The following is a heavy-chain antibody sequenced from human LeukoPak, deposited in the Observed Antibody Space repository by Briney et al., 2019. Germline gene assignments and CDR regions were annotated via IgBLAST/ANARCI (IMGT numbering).Heavy chain of an antibody. D-gene: IGHD5-18*01. V-gene: IGHV3-43D*04. J-gene: IGHJ4*02. CDR3: AKPTSTGYSYGLVY. Sequence: GGSLRLSCAASGFTFDDYAMHWVRQAPGKGLEWVSLISWDGGSTYHADSVKGRFTISRDNSKNSLYLQMNSLRAEDTALYYCAKPTSTGYSYGLVYWGQGTLVTVSS. CDR1: GFTFDDYA. CDR2: ISWDGGST.